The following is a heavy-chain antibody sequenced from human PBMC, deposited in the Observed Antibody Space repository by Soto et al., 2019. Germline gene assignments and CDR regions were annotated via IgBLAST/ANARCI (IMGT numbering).Heavy chain of an antibody. D-gene: IGHD2-21*01. J-gene: IGHJ5*02. CDR2: IYVTGAV. CDR1: GAAPNSGNYY. V-gene: IGHV4-31*03. Sequence: KTSETLSLTCSVSGAAPNSGNYYWSWFRQVPGKGLEWIGHIYVTGAVDYNPSLRDRITISQDTSERQFSLNLRLVTAADTAVYYCARLRIATNNYKWFDPWGQGTLVTVSS. CDR3: ARLRIATNNYKWFDP.